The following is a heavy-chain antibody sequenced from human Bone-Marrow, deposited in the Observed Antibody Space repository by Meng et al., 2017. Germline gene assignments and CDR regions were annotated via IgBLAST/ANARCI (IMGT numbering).Heavy chain of an antibody. CDR3: ARDRSGYSLFDY. D-gene: IGHD5-18*01. Sequence: QVQLQESGPGLVKPSETLSLTCSVSGGSMSSHYMSWIRQPPGKGLEWIGYIYYSGSTYYNPSLKSRVTISVDTSMNQFSLKMTSVTAADTAVYYCARDRSGYSLFDYWGQGTLVTVSS. CDR2: IYYSGST. J-gene: IGHJ4*02. CDR1: GGSMSSHY. V-gene: IGHV4-59*06.